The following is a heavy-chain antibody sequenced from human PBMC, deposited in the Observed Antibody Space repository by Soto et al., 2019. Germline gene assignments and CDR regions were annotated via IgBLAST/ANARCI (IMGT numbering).Heavy chain of an antibody. Sequence: GGSFRLSCAAAEFVFSTYWRSWIRQAPGKGLEWVANIKPDGGETYYVDSVKGRFTISRDNAKNSLYLQMNSLRADDTAVYYCASETSSGTSDYWGQGTLVTVSS. D-gene: IGHD1-26*01. CDR2: IKPDGGET. V-gene: IGHV3-7*03. CDR1: EFVFSTYW. CDR3: ASETSSGTSDY. J-gene: IGHJ4*02.